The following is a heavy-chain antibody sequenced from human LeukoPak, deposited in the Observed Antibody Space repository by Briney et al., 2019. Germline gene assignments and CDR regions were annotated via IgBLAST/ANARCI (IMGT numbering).Heavy chain of an antibody. Sequence: SETLSLTCTVSGGSISSGGYYWSWIRQHPGKGLEGIGYIYYSGSTYYNPSLKSRVTISVDTSKNQFSLKLSSVTAADTAVYYCARAEMDYDSSGYYGDAFDIWGQGTMVTVSS. V-gene: IGHV4-31*03. CDR1: GGSISSGGYY. J-gene: IGHJ3*02. CDR3: ARAEMDYDSSGYYGDAFDI. D-gene: IGHD3-22*01. CDR2: IYYSGST.